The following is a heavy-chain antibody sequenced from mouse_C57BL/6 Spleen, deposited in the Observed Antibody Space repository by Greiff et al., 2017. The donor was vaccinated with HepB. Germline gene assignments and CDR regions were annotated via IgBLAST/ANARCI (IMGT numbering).Heavy chain of an antibody. CDR1: GYTFTSYW. Sequence: VQLQQPGAELVKPGASVKMSCKASGYTFTSYWITWVKQRPGQGLEWIGDIYPGSGSTNYNEKFKGKATLTADKSSSTAYMQLNSLTSEDSAVYFCARSLDGYFDYWGQGTTLTVSS. CDR2: IYPGSGST. J-gene: IGHJ2*01. D-gene: IGHD2-3*01. V-gene: IGHV1-55*01. CDR3: ARSLDGYFDY.